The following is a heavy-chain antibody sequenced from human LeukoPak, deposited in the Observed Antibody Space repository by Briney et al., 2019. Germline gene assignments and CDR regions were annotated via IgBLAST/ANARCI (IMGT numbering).Heavy chain of an antibody. Sequence: GGSLRLSCAASGLTFSSYAMSWVRQAPGKGLEWVSAISGSGGSTYHADSVKGRFTISRDNSKNTLYLQMNSLRAEDTAVYYCAKFGDSSGFSVYFDYWGQGTLVTVSS. V-gene: IGHV3-23*01. J-gene: IGHJ4*02. D-gene: IGHD6-19*01. CDR2: ISGSGGST. CDR3: AKFGDSSGFSVYFDY. CDR1: GLTFSSYA.